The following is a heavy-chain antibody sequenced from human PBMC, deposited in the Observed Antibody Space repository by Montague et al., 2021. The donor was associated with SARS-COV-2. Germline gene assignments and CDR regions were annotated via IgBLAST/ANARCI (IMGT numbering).Heavy chain of an antibody. D-gene: IGHD3-22*01. CDR2: INHRGST. CDR3: ARGRQHINMVVVVVTGGEYYFDF. Sequence: SETLSLTCAVYDGSFSAYSWTWIRQPPGKGLEWIGEINHRGSTNYNPSLKSRVTISVDTSKNQFSLKMTSMTAADTAVYYCARGRQHINMVVVVVTGGEYYFDFWGQGTLVAVPS. J-gene: IGHJ4*02. V-gene: IGHV4-34*01. CDR1: DGSFSAYS.